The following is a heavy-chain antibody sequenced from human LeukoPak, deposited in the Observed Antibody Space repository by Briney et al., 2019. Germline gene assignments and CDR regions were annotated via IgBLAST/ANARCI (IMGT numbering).Heavy chain of an antibody. CDR2: IYYSGST. V-gene: IGHV4-59*01. D-gene: IGHD4-17*01. Sequence: KTSQTLSLTCTVSGGSISSYYWSWIRQPPGKGLEWIGYIYYSGSTNYNPSLKSRVTISVDTSKNQFSLKLSSVTAADTAVYYCAMGTTVTTSGYFDYWGQGTLVTVSS. CDR1: GGSISSYY. CDR3: AMGTTVTTSGYFDY. J-gene: IGHJ4*02.